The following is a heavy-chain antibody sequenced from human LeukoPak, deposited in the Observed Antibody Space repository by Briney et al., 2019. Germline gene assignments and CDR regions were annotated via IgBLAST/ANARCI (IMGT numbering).Heavy chain of an antibody. CDR1: GGSISSYY. Sequence: SETLSLTCTVSGGSISSYYWSWIRQPPGKGLEWIGYIYYSGSANYNPSLKSRVTISVDTSKNQFSLKLSSVTAADTAVYYCARRSLHPYYYYGMDVWGQGTTVTVSS. D-gene: IGHD5-24*01. J-gene: IGHJ6*02. CDR3: ARRSLHPYYYYGMDV. V-gene: IGHV4-59*08. CDR2: IYYSGSA.